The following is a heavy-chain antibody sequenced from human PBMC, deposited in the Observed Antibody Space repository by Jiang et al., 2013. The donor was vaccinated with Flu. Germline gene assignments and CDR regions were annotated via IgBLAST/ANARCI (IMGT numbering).Heavy chain of an antibody. V-gene: IGHV4-59*01. CDR3: ARDQGGWYDFWSGYQARNWYFDL. Sequence: GSGLVKPSETLSLTCTVSGGSISSYYWSWIRQPPGKGLEWIGYIYYSGSTNYNPSLKSRVTISVDTSKNQFSLKLSSVTAADTAVYYCARDQGGWYDFWSGYQARNWYFDLWGRGTLVTVSS. J-gene: IGHJ2*01. D-gene: IGHD3-3*01. CDR2: IYYSGST. CDR1: GGSISSYY.